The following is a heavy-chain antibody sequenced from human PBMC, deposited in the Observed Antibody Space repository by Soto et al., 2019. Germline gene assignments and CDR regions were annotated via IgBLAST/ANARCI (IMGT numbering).Heavy chain of an antibody. CDR3: ARDLYCSGGSCQWASGWFDP. D-gene: IGHD2-15*01. V-gene: IGHV3-7*01. Sequence: GGSLRLSCAASGFTFSSYWMSWVRQAPGKGLEWVANIKQDGSEKYYVDSVKGRFTISRDNAKNSLYLQMNSLRAEETAVYYCARDLYCSGGSCQWASGWFDPWGQGTLVTVSS. CDR2: IKQDGSEK. J-gene: IGHJ5*02. CDR1: GFTFSSYW.